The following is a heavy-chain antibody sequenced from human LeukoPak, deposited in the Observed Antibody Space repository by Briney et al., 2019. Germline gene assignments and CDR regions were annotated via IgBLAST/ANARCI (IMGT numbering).Heavy chain of an antibody. V-gene: IGHV4-59*01. D-gene: IGHD3-16*01. CDR2: IYYSGST. Sequence: SETLSLTCTVSGGSISNYYWSWIRQPPGKGLEWIAYIYYSGSTNYNPSLKSRVTISADTSKNHFSLKLNSVTTADTAVYYCTRGAGWLIDYWGQGILVTVSS. CDR1: GGSISNYY. CDR3: TRGAGWLIDY. J-gene: IGHJ4*02.